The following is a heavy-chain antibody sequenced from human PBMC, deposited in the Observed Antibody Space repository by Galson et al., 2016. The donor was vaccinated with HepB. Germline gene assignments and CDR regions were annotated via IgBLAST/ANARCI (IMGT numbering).Heavy chain of an antibody. Sequence: SCAASGFTFSHRVMHWVRQAPGKGLEWVAADSMDGRRKFYADSVKGRFTISRDNSNNMLFLQMNSLTADDTAVYFCARRHEYCPPVGCSVDYWGQGTLVSVSS. CDR2: DSMDGRRK. D-gene: IGHD2/OR15-2a*01. CDR3: ARRHEYCPPVGCSVDY. V-gene: IGHV3-30*03. J-gene: IGHJ4*02. CDR1: GFTFSHRV.